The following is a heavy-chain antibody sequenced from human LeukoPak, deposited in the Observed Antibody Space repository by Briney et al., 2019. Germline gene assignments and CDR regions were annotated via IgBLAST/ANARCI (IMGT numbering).Heavy chain of an antibody. CDR2: ISGSGGST. J-gene: IGHJ4*02. CDR3: VRFDGGYFNF. V-gene: IGHV3-23*01. D-gene: IGHD4-23*01. Sequence: GGSLRLSCAASGFIFSSYGMSWVRQAPGKGLEWVSAISGSGGSTYYADSVKGRFTISRDNAKNSLSLQMNSLTADDTAVYYCVRFDGGYFNFWGQGTLVTVSS. CDR1: GFIFSSYG.